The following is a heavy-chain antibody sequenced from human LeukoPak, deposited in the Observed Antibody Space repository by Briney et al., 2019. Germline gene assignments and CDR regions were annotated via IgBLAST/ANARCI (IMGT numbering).Heavy chain of an antibody. CDR3: AKHSCSSTSCRGYFDY. CDR1: GFTFSSYA. D-gene: IGHD2-2*01. V-gene: IGHV3-23*01. Sequence: GGSLRLSCAASGFTFSSYAMSWVRQAPGKGLEWVSAISGSGGSTYYADSVKGRFTISRDNSKNTLYLQMNSLRAEDTAVYYCAKHSCSSTSCRGYFDYWGQGTLVTVSS. J-gene: IGHJ4*02. CDR2: ISGSGGST.